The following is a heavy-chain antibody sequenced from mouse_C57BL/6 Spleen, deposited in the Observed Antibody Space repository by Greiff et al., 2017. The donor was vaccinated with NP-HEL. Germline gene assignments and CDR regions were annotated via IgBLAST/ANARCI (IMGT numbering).Heavy chain of an antibody. D-gene: IGHD1-1*01. J-gene: IGHJ4*01. CDR3: AREITTVVAKAMDY. V-gene: IGHV1-39*01. CDR2: INPNYGTT. Sequence: EVKLMESGPELVKPGASVKISCKASGYSFTDYNMNWVKQSNGKSLEWIGVINPNYGTTSYNQKFKGKATLTVDQSSSTAYMQLNSLTSEDSAVYYCAREITTVVAKAMDYWGQGTSVTVSS. CDR1: GYSFTDYN.